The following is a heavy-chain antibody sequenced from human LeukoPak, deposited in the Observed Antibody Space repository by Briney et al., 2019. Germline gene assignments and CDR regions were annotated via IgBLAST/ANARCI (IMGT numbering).Heavy chain of an antibody. CDR1: GYTFTAYY. CDR3: ARGRGTRGYCSSTSCSEFDY. D-gene: IGHD2-2*01. Sequence: ASVKVSCKTSGYTFTAYYIHWVRQAPGQGLEWMGWLTPSSGVTNYAQEFQGRVTITRNTSISTAYMELSSLRSEDTAVYYCARGRGTRGYCSSTSCSEFDYWGQGTLVTVSS. CDR2: LTPSSGVT. V-gene: IGHV1-2*02. J-gene: IGHJ4*02.